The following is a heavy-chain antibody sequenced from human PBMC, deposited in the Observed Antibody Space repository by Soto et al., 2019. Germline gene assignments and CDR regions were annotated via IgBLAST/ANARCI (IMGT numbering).Heavy chain of an antibody. CDR3: ARWTRGSDSYYYYYGMDV. J-gene: IGHJ6*02. V-gene: IGHV1-69*13. Sequence: GASVKVSCKAPRRTFSSYAISWVRQAPGQGLEWMGGIIPIFGTANYAQKFQGRVTITADESTSTAYMELSSLRSEDTAAYYCARWTRGSDSYYYYYGMDVWGQGTTVTVSS. D-gene: IGHD1-26*01. CDR1: RRTFSSYA. CDR2: IIPIFGTA.